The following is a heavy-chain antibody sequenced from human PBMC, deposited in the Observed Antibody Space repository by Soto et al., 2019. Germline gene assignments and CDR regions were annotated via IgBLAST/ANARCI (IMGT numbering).Heavy chain of an antibody. J-gene: IGHJ2*01. CDR1: GFTFSDYY. Sequence: PGGSLRLSCAASGFTFSDYYMSWIRQAPGKGLEWGSYISSSGSTIYYADSVKGRFTISRDNPKNSLYLQMNSLRAEDTAVYYCARDPGRYCSGGSCYWYFDLWGRGTLVTVSS. CDR3: ARDPGRYCSGGSCYWYFDL. D-gene: IGHD2-15*01. V-gene: IGHV3-11*01. CDR2: ISSSGSTI.